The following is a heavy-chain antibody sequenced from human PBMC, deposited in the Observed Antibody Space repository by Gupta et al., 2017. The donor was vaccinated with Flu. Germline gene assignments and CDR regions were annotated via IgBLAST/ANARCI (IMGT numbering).Heavy chain of an antibody. V-gene: IGHV3-23*01. CDR2: ISNTGEKT. CDR1: GFTFSSYA. CDR3: AKDLLPSEYNWFDP. J-gene: IGHJ5*02. Sequence: EVQLLESGGGLVQPGGSLRLSCVDYGFTFSSYAMRWARQAPGMGLEWVSGISNTGEKTYYADSVKGRFTISRDNSRNTVYLQMNSLRAEDTAKYFCAKDLLPSEYNWFDPWGQGTLVAVSS.